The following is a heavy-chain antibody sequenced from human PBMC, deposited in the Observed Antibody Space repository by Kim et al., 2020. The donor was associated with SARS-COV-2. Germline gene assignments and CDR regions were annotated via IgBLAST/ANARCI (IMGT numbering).Heavy chain of an antibody. CDR1: GFTFSTHS. V-gene: IGHV3-48*02. D-gene: IGHD4-17*01. CDR3: ARQKFYGDNPPFDL. CDR2: ISGSGRTI. Sequence: GGSLRLSCGASGFTFSTHSMAWVRQAPGKGLDWISFISGSGRTIYYADSVKGRFTISRDNAENSLYLQMNGLRDEDTAVYYCARQKFYGDNPPFDLWGQGTLVSVSS. J-gene: IGHJ4*02.